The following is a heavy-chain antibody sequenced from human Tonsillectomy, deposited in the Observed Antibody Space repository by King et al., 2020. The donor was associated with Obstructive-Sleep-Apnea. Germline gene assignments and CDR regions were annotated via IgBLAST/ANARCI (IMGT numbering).Heavy chain of an antibody. CDR1: GFTFSSYA. J-gene: IGHJ3*02. CDR3: ANRQLERPHDAFDI. CDR2: ISGRGGST. V-gene: IGHV3-23*04. D-gene: IGHD1-1*01. Sequence: VQLVESGGGLVQPGGFLRLSCAASGFTFSSYAVSWVHQAPGRWLEWVSAISGRGGSTYYADSVKGRFTISRDNSKNTLYLQMNSLRAEDTAVYYCANRQLERPHDAFDIWGQGTMVTVSS.